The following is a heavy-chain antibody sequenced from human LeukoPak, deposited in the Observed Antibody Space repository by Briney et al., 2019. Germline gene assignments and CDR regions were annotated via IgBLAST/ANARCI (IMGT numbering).Heavy chain of an antibody. V-gene: IGHV3-30*03. Sequence: GGSLRLSCAASGFTFSSYGMHWVRQAPGKGLEWVAVISYDGSNKYYADSVKGRFTISRDNSKNTLYLQMNSLRAEDTAVYYCARSGILIVVVPAAPSDYFDYWGQGTLVTVSS. CDR3: ARSGILIVVVPAAPSDYFDY. CDR2: ISYDGSNK. CDR1: GFTFSSYG. D-gene: IGHD2-2*01. J-gene: IGHJ4*02.